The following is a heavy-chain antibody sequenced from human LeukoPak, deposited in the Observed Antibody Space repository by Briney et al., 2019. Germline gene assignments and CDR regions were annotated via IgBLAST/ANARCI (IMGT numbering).Heavy chain of an antibody. CDR3: ARAGIAAAGTRNWFDP. D-gene: IGHD6-13*01. V-gene: IGHV3-48*03. Sequence: GGSLRLSCAASGFTFSSYEMDWVRQAPGKGLEWVSYISSSGSTIYYADSAKGRFTISRDNAKNSLYLQMNSLRAEDTAVYYCARAGIAAAGTRNWFDPWGQGTLVTVSS. CDR2: ISSSGSTI. J-gene: IGHJ5*02. CDR1: GFTFSSYE.